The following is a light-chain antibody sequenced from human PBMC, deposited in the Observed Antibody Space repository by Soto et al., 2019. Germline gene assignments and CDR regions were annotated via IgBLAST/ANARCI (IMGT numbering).Light chain of an antibody. CDR3: QQFNTYSYT. J-gene: IGKJ2*01. V-gene: IGKV1-5*01. Sequence: DIQMTQSPSTLSASVGDRVTITCRASQSVRNWLAWYQQKPGKAPKLLIYDASRLESGVPSRFSGSGFGTEFTLTISSLPTDDFATYYCQQFNTYSYTFGQGTRVEIK. CDR2: DAS. CDR1: QSVRNW.